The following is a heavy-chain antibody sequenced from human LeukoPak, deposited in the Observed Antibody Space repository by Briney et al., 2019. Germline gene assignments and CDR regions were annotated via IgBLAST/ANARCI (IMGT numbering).Heavy chain of an antibody. V-gene: IGHV3-30*18. J-gene: IGHJ4*02. CDR2: ISYDGSNK. CDR1: GFTFSSYG. Sequence: GALRLSFAASGFTFSSYGMHWVRQAPGKGLEWVAVISYDGSNKYYADSVKGRFTISRDNSKNTLYLQMNSLRAEDTAVYYCAKDHGSGSPGDWGQGTLVTVSS. D-gene: IGHD1-26*01. CDR3: AKDHGSGSPGD.